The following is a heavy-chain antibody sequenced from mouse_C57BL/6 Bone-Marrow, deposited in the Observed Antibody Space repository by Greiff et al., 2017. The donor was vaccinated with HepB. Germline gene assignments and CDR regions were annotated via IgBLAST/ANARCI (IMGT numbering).Heavy chain of an antibody. CDR1: GFTFSSYA. V-gene: IGHV5-6-5*01. J-gene: IGHJ4*01. CDR2: ISSGGST. D-gene: IGHD2-4*01. CDR3: ARGGITTSYAMDY. Sequence: EVKLMESGGGLVKPGGSLKLSCAASGFTFSSYAMSWVRQTPEKRLEWVAFISSGGSTYYTDSVKGRFTITRDNARNILYLQMSSLRSEDTAMYYCARGGITTSYAMDYWGQGTSVTVSS.